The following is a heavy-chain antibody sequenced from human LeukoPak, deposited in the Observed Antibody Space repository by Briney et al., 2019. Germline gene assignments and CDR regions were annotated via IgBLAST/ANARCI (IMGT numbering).Heavy chain of an antibody. CDR2: TSGSGGST. Sequence: GGSLRLSCAASGFTFSSYAMSWVRQAPGKGLEWVSATSGSGGSTYYADSVKGRFTISRDNSKNTLYLQMNSLRAEDTAVYYCANGDSSGYYYVGYFQHWGQGTLVTVSS. V-gene: IGHV3-23*01. J-gene: IGHJ1*01. CDR3: ANGDSSGYYYVGYFQH. D-gene: IGHD3-22*01. CDR1: GFTFSSYA.